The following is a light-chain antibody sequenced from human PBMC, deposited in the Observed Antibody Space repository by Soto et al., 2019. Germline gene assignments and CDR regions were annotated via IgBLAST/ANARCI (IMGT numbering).Light chain of an antibody. CDR1: QSVSSY. J-gene: IGKJ4*01. Sequence: EIVLTQSPATLSLSPGERATLSCRASQSVSSYLAWYHQKPGQAPRLLIYDASNRATGIPARFSGSASVTDFTLTISRLVPEAFAVYYGQPRSNWPRLTFGGGTKVEIK. CDR3: QPRSNWPRLT. V-gene: IGKV3-11*01. CDR2: DAS.